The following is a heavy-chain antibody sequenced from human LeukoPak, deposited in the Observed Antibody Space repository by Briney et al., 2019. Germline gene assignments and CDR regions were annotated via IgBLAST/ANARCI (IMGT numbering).Heavy chain of an antibody. Sequence: SETLSLTCTVSGGSISSSSYYWGWIRQPPGKGLEWIGSIYYSGSTYYNPSLKSRVTISVDTSKNQFSLKLSSVTAADTAVYYCASLTSWIQLWSTNWFDPWGQGTLVTVSS. CDR2: IYYSGST. CDR3: ASLTSWIQLWSTNWFDP. V-gene: IGHV4-39*01. CDR1: GGSISSSSYY. J-gene: IGHJ5*02. D-gene: IGHD5-18*01.